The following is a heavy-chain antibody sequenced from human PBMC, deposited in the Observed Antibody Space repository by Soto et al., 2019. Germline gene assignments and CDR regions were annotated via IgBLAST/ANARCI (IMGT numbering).Heavy chain of an antibody. CDR3: ARWSNHKVVDP. Sequence: QEQLVESGGGVVQPGMSLRLSCEGSGFTFRRHGMHWVRQSPGEGLEWLAVIWYDGSEQYYADSVKGRFTISRDNSKNMLYLQLNTPTVEDTAVYYCARWSNHKVVDPWGQGTMVTVS. V-gene: IGHV3-33*03. CDR2: IWYDGSEQ. CDR1: GFTFRRHG. D-gene: IGHD2-8*02. J-gene: IGHJ5*02.